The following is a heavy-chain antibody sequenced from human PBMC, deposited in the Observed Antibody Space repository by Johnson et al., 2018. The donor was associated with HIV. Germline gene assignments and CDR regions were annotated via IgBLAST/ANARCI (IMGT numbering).Heavy chain of an antibody. Sequence: QVQLVESGGGVVQPGRSLRLSCAASGFTFSSYAMHWVRQAPGKGLEWVSVIYSGGSTYYADSVKGRFTISRDNSKNTLYLQMNSLSAEDTAVYYCARERDYYDSFWLDHAAFDIWGQGTMVTVSS. CDR1: GFTFSSYA. CDR2: IYSGGST. V-gene: IGHV3-NL1*01. J-gene: IGHJ3*02. CDR3: ARERDYYDSFWLDHAAFDI. D-gene: IGHD3-22*01.